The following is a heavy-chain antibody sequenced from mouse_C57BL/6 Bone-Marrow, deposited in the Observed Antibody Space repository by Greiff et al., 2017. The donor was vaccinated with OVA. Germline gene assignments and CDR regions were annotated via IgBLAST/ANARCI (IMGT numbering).Heavy chain of an antibody. CDR2: IHPNSGST. V-gene: IGHV1-64*01. J-gene: IGHJ4*01. D-gene: IGHD6-1*01. CDR1: GYTFTSYW. CDR3: ARPLSLWAMDY. Sequence: QVQLQQPGAELVKPGASVKLSCKASGYTFTSYWMHWVKQRPGQGLEWIGMIHPNSGSTNYNEKFKSKATLTVDKSSSTAYMQLSSLTSEDSAVYYCARPLSLWAMDYWGQGTSVTVSS.